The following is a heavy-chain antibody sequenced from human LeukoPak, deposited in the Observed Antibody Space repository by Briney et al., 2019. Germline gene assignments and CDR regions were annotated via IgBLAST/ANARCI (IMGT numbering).Heavy chain of an antibody. J-gene: IGHJ4*02. CDR3: ARTSRSSFDY. CDR2: ISSSSSYI. Sequence: SGGSLRLSCSTFGFNFANYGVSWFRQAPGKGLEWVSSISSSSSYIYYADSVKGRFTISRDNAKNSLYLRMNSLRAEDTAVYYCARTSRSSFDYWGQGTLVTVSS. V-gene: IGHV3-21*01. CDR1: GFNFANYG. D-gene: IGHD6-6*01.